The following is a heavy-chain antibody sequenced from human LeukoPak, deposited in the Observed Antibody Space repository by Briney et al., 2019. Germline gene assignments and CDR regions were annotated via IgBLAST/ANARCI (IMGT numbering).Heavy chain of an antibody. Sequence: SETLSLTCTVSGGSISSYYWSWIRQPPGKGLEWIGFIYYSGSTDYNPSLMGRVTISIDTSKNQFSLKLSSVTAADMAVYYCARGPMVRGVIKLDYWGQGTLVTVSS. V-gene: IGHV4-59*01. CDR3: ARGPMVRGVIKLDY. J-gene: IGHJ4*02. CDR1: GGSISSYY. CDR2: IYYSGST. D-gene: IGHD3-10*01.